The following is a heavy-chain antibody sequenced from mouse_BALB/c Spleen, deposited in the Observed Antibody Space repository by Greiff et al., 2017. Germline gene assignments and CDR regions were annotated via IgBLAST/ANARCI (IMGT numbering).Heavy chain of an antibody. D-gene: IGHD2-4*01. V-gene: IGHV1-12*01. CDR3: ARGERSTMISWFAY. Sequence: QVQLKESGAELVRSGASVKMSCKASGYTFTSYNMHWVKQTPGQGLEWIGYIYPGNGGTNYNQKFKGKATLTADTSSSTAYMQISSLTSEDSAVYFCARGERSTMISWFAYWGQGTLVTVSA. CDR1: GYTFTSYN. CDR2: IYPGNGGT. J-gene: IGHJ3*01.